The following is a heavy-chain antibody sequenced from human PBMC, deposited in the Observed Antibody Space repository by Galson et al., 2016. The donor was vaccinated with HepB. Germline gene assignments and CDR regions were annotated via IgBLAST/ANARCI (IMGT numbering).Heavy chain of an antibody. D-gene: IGHD6-13*01. CDR1: GFSFSTYW. CDR3: ARDSGHGHSMSAAGMLEYYFGMDV. J-gene: IGHJ6*02. V-gene: IGHV3-7*04. CDR2: IKQDGSEK. Sequence: SLRLSCAASGFSFSTYWMSWVRQAPGKGLEWVANIKQDGSEKYYLDSVKGRFTISRDNAKKSLYLQMNSLRAGDTAIYYCARDSGHGHSMSAAGMLEYYFGMDVWGQGTTVTVSS.